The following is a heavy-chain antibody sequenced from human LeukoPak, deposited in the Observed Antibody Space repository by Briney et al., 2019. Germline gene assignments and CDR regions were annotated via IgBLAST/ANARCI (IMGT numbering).Heavy chain of an antibody. Sequence: GGSLRLSCAASGFTFDDYAMHWVRQVPGKGLEWVSGVSWNSYTIGYADSVKGRFTISRDNGKNSLYLQMNSLRPEDTAVYYCARDASSGWYSYFDYWGQGTLVTVSS. V-gene: IGHV3-9*01. D-gene: IGHD6-19*01. CDR2: VSWNSYTI. CDR1: GFTFDDYA. J-gene: IGHJ4*02. CDR3: ARDASSGWYSYFDY.